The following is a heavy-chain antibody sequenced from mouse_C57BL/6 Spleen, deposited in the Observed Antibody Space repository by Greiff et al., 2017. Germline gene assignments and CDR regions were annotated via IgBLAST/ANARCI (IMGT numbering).Heavy chain of an antibody. CDR2: ISGGGGNT. D-gene: IGHD2-4*01. J-gene: IGHJ1*03. CDR1: GFTFSSYT. Sequence: DVMLVESGGGLVKPGGSLKLSCAASGFTFSSYTMSWVRQTPEKRLEWVATISGGGGNTYYPDSVKGRFTISRDNAKNTLYLQMSSLRSEDTALYYCARRGDYDCWYFDVWGTGTTVTVSS. V-gene: IGHV5-9*01. CDR3: ARRGDYDCWYFDV.